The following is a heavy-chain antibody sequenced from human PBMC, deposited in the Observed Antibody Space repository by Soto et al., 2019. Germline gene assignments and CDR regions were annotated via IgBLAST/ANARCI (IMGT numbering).Heavy chain of an antibody. CDR3: AITRYALDP. J-gene: IGHJ5*02. CDR1: GYLINSGYR. Sequence: SDTLSRTCQVSGYLINSGYRWGWIRQSPVKGLECIGSTSYDGKSYYKPSLKSRVVMSVDLANNQFSLRLRSVTAADTAVYYCAITRYALDPWGQGTLVTVSS. D-gene: IGHD3-16*01. CDR2: TSYDGKS. V-gene: IGHV4-38-2*01.